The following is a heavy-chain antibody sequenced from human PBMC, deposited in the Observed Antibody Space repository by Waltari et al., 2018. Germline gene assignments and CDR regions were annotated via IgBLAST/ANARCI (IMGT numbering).Heavy chain of an antibody. V-gene: IGHV3-48*04. J-gene: IGHJ3*02. CDR2: ISSSSSTI. CDR3: ASGRGATDAFDI. Sequence: EVQLVESGGGLVQPGGSLRLSCAASGFTFSSYRMNWVRQAPGNGLEWVSYISSSSSTIYYADYGKGRFTISRDNAKNSLYLQMNSLRAEDTAVYYCASGRGATDAFDIWGQGTMVTVSS. CDR1: GFTFSSYR. D-gene: IGHD1-26*01.